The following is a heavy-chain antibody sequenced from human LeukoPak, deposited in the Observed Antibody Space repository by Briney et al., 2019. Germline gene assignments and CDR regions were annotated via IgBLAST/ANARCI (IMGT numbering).Heavy chain of an antibody. CDR2: INLNNGDI. D-gene: IGHD2-21*01. Sequence: GASVKVSCKASGYSFTDHYMHWVRQAPGQGLEWMGWINLNNGDIKSAQKFQGRVTMTRDTSITTVYMEVSWLTSDDTAIYYCARADRLHGGPYLIGPWGQGTLVTVSS. CDR3: ARADRLHGGPYLIGP. J-gene: IGHJ5*02. V-gene: IGHV1-2*02. CDR1: GYSFTDHY.